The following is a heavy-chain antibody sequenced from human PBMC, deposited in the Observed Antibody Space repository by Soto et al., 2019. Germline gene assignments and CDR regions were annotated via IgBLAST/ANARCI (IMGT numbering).Heavy chain of an antibody. V-gene: IGHV1-69*06. CDR1: GGTFNSFS. CDR2: IIPMSGRP. J-gene: IGHJ5*02. CDR3: TRRGRQSANWFDP. Sequence: QVQLVQSGADVKTPGSSVKVSCKASGGTFNSFSIDWVRQAPGQGLEWMGGIIPMSGRPNYAQRFQGRVTFSADKSTNPVYMEVNSLTYEDTAVYYCTRRGRQSANWFDPWGQGTLVTVSS.